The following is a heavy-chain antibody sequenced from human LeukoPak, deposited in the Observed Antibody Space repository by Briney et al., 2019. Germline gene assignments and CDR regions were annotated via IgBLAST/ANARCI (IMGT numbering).Heavy chain of an antibody. J-gene: IGHJ4*02. V-gene: IGHV3-48*01. CDR3: ARDSPGWGGFDF. CDR1: GFTFSSYG. D-gene: IGHD3-10*01. CDR2: LQSSSRSL. Sequence: GGSLRLSCAASGFTFSSYGMHWVRQAPGKGLEWVSWLQSSSRSLFYADSVKGRFTVSRDDAKNSLYLQLNSLRAEDTAVYYCARDSPGWGGFDFWGQGTLVTVSS.